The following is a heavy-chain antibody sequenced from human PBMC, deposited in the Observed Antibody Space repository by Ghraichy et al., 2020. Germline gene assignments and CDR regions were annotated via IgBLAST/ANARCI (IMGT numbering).Heavy chain of an antibody. CDR3: ARYYDGSGHFDAFDI. Sequence: GGSLRLSCAASGLTFSSDWMTWVRQAPGKGLEWVATINPDGSETYYVDSVKGRFTISRDNTKNSLHLQMNSLRAEDTAVYYCARYYDGSGHFDAFDIWGQGTMVTVSS. J-gene: IGHJ3*02. D-gene: IGHD3-22*01. CDR1: GLTFSSDW. V-gene: IGHV3-7*01. CDR2: INPDGSET.